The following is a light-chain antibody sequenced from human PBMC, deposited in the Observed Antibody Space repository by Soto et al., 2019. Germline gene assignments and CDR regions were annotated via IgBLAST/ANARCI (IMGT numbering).Light chain of an antibody. CDR1: SSDVGGYNY. V-gene: IGLV2-14*01. J-gene: IGLJ2*01. CDR2: EVS. CDR3: SSYTSSSTRV. Sequence: SVLTQPASVSGSPGQSITISCTGTSSDVGGYNYVSWYQQHPGKAPKLMIYEVSNRPSGVSNRFSGSKSGNTASLTISGLQAEDEADYYCSSYTSSSTRVFGGGTKLTVL.